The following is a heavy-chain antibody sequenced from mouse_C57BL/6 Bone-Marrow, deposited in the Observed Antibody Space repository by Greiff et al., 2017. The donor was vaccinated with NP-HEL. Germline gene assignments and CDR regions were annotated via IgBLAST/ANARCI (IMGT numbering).Heavy chain of an antibody. Sequence: EVQLLQSGAGLVQPGGSLKLSCAASGFTFTDYGMPWVRQTPRQGPAWVAFISPLAYSINYADTLTGRSTIPRDTSYNTPYLQMSSLRSEDTAMYYCARWDYSNYYYAMDYWGQGTSVTVAS. V-gene: IGHV5-15*01. D-gene: IGHD2-5*01. CDR3: ARWDYSNYYYAMDY. J-gene: IGHJ4*01. CDR2: ISPLAYSI. CDR1: GFTFTDYG.